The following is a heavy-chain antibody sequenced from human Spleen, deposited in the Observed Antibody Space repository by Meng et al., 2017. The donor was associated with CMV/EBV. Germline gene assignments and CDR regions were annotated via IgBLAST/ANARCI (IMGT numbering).Heavy chain of an antibody. Sequence: GSIDSSSYYWSWIRQPPGKGLEWIGGVYYTGNTYRTPSLKSRISISVDTSKNQFSLNLRSVTAADTAVYYCARQDGALYGVDYFDYWGQGTLVTVSS. CDR3: ARQDGALYGVDYFDY. D-gene: IGHD4-17*01. CDR1: GSIDSSSYY. CDR2: VYYTGNT. J-gene: IGHJ4*02. V-gene: IGHV4-39*01.